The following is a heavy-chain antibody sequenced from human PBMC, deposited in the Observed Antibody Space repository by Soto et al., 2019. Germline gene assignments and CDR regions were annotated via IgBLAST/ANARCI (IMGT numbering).Heavy chain of an antibody. CDR3: ARMLKYSGYGWGVYNWFDP. CDR1: GFSLSNARMG. V-gene: IGHV2-26*01. D-gene: IGHD5-12*01. CDR2: IFSNDEK. J-gene: IGHJ5*02. Sequence: KESGPVLVKPTETLTLTCTVSGFSLSNARMGVSWIRQPPGKALEWLAHIFSNDEKSYSTSLKSRLTISKDTSKSQVVLTMTNMDPVDTATYYCARMLKYSGYGWGVYNWFDPWGQGTLVTVSS.